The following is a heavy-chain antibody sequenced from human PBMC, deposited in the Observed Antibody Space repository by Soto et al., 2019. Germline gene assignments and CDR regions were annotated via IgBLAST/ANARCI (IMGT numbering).Heavy chain of an antibody. CDR1: GGSISRGDYY. D-gene: IGHD4-17*01. CDR2: IYYSGTT. Sequence: QVQLQESGPGLVKPSQTLSLTCTVSGGSISRGDYYWTWIRQPPGKGLEWIGYIYYSGTTFYNPSLKSRLTISLDTSKNQFSLKLSSVTVADTAVYYWASEPMTTNDMDVWGYGTTVTVSS. CDR3: ASEPMTTNDMDV. V-gene: IGHV4-30-4*01. J-gene: IGHJ6*04.